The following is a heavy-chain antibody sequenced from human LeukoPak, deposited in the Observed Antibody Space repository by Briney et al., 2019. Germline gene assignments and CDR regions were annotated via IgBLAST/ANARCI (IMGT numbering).Heavy chain of an antibody. CDR3: ARRPRIAARPGWFDP. Sequence: SETLSLTCTVSGGSISSSSYYWGWIRQPPGKGLEWIGSIYYSGSTYYNPSLKGRVTISVDTSKNQFSLKLSSVTAADTAVYYCARRPRIAARPGWFDPWGQGTLVTVSS. CDR2: IYYSGST. J-gene: IGHJ5*02. CDR1: GGSISSSSYY. D-gene: IGHD6-6*01. V-gene: IGHV4-39*01.